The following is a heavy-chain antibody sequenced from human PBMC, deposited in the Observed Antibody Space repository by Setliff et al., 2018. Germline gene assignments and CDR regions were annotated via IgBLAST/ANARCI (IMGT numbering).Heavy chain of an antibody. Sequence: PGGSLRLSCAGSGFTFSSYAMSWVRQAPGKGLEWVSTISDSGGSTYYADSVKGRFTISRDSSKNTLYLQVNSLRAEDTAVYYCATNPRKGRSGGYYYDDPYYYYMDVWGKGTTVTVSS. CDR2: ISDSGGST. J-gene: IGHJ6*03. CDR1: GFTFSSYA. D-gene: IGHD3-22*01. CDR3: ATNPRKGRSGGYYYDDPYYYYMDV. V-gene: IGHV3-23*01.